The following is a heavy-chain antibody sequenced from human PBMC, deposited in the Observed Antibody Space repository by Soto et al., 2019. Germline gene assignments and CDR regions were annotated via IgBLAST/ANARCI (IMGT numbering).Heavy chain of an antibody. Sequence: EVQLVESGGGLVQTGGSLRLSCAASGFTFSAYWMSWVRQAPGKGLEWVANIKQAGSEKYYVDSVNGRFIISRDDAKNSLFLQVNILRVDDTSLYYCAREKRANGYFDSWGQGTLVTVSS. CDR3: AREKRANGYFDS. CDR1: GFTFSAYW. J-gene: IGHJ4*02. V-gene: IGHV3-7*01. D-gene: IGHD4-17*01. CDR2: IKQAGSEK.